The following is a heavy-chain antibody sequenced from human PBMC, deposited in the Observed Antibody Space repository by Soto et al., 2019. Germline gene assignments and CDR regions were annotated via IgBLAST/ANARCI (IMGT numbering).Heavy chain of an antibody. J-gene: IGHJ5*02. CDR3: ARGRWFDP. CDR1: GGSISADY. CDR2: VYYTGST. Sequence: SETLSLTCTVSGGSISADYWNWIRQPPGKGLELIGYVYYTGSTNYNPSLKSRVSLSLDPSKNQFPLNLSSVTAADTAVYFCARGRWFDPWGQGTLVTVSS. V-gene: IGHV4-59*01.